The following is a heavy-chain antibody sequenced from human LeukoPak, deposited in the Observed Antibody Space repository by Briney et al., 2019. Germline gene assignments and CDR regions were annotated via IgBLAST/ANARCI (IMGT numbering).Heavy chain of an antibody. V-gene: IGHV1-8*01. CDR2: MNPKSGNT. D-gene: IGHD5-24*01. Sequence: ASVKVSCKASVYSFTSYDINWVRQATGQGPEWMGWMNPKSGNTDYAQKFQGRVTMTWNTSISTAYMELSSLRSEYTPLNYCARGPIAQPRQQMALFDYWGQGTLVTVSS. CDR1: VYSFTSYD. CDR3: ARGPIAQPRQQMALFDY. J-gene: IGHJ4*02.